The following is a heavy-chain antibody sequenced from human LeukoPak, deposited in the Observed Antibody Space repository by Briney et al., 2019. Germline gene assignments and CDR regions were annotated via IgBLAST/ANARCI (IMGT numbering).Heavy chain of an antibody. D-gene: IGHD3-10*01. Sequence: GASVKVSCRASGYTFTSYSISWVRQAPGQGLEWMGWISAYNGNTNYGQNFQGRVTLTTDTSTSTVYMELRSLRSDDTAVYYCASPPVAYGSGNYYPFYWGQGTLVTVSS. J-gene: IGHJ4*02. CDR2: ISAYNGNT. V-gene: IGHV1-18*01. CDR1: GYTFTSYS. CDR3: ASPPVAYGSGNYYPFY.